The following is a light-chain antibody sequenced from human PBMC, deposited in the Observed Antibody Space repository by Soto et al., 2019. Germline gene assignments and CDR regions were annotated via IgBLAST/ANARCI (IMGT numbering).Light chain of an antibody. J-gene: IGLJ3*02. CDR3: ATWDDSLSGQV. CDR1: TSNIGVNY. CDR2: RND. V-gene: IGLV1-47*01. Sequence: QPVLTQPPSASGTPGQRVTISCSGSTSNIGVNYVYWYQQLPGTAPKLLIYRNDQRPSGVPDRFSGSKSGTSASLAISDLRSEDEAEYFCATWDDSLSGQVFGGGTKLTVL.